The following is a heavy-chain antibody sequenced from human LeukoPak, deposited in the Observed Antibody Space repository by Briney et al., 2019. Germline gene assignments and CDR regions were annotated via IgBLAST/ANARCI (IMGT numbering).Heavy chain of an antibody. CDR3: ARDRGRVAGNFDY. CDR2: IYTSGST. J-gene: IGHJ4*02. Sequence: SETLSLTCTASGGSISSYYWSWIRQPAGKGLEWIGRIYTSGSTNYNPSLKSRVTISVDKSKNQFSLKLSSVTAADTAVYYCARDRGRVAGNFDYWGQGTLVTVSS. CDR1: GGSISSYY. D-gene: IGHD6-19*01. V-gene: IGHV4-4*07.